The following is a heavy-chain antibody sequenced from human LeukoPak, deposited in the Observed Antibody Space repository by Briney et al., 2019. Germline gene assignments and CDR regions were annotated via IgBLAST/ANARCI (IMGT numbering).Heavy chain of an antibody. CDR2: ITSSSHYI. CDR3: AKASAMIVVVSKHFDY. Sequence: PGGSLRLSCAASGFTFNIYSMNWVRQAPGKGLEWVSRITSSSHYIYYADSVKGRFTISRDNSKNTLYLQMNSLRAEDTAVYYCAKASAMIVVVSKHFDYWGQGTLVTVSS. D-gene: IGHD3-22*01. CDR1: GFTFNIYS. J-gene: IGHJ4*02. V-gene: IGHV3-21*04.